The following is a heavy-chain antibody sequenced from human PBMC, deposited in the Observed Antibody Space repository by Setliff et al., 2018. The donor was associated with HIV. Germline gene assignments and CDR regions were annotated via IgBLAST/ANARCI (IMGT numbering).Heavy chain of an antibody. CDR3: ARHTVFVRYFDH. D-gene: IGHD2-2*02. V-gene: IGHV4-59*11. CDR2: FYYTGST. Sequence: SETLSLTCTVSAASIRSHYWSWIRQSPGKGLVWIGNFYYTGSTDYNPPFKSRVTISLDKSNNQISLNLSSATAADTAVYYCARHTVFVRYFDHWGQGMLVTVSS. J-gene: IGHJ4*02. CDR1: AASIRSHY.